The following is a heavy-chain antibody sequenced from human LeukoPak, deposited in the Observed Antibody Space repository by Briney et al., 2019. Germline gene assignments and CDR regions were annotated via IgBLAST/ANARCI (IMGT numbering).Heavy chain of an antibody. CDR1: GFTLRSYV. CDR3: ARRGYYDSSGYDY. V-gene: IGHV3-48*03. D-gene: IGHD3-22*01. Sequence: PGGSLRLSCVASGFTLRSYVMNWVRQTPGKGLEWVSYISSSGSTIYYADSVKGRFTISRDNVKNSLYLQMNSLRAEDTAVYYCARRGYYDSSGYDYWGQGTLVTVSS. J-gene: IGHJ4*02. CDR2: ISSSGSTI.